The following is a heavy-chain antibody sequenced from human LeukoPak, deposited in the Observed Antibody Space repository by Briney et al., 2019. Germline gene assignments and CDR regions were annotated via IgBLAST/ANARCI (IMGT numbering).Heavy chain of an antibody. CDR1: GLTFDDYA. CDR2: ISWNSGSI. CDR3: AKLGRVPDAFDI. J-gene: IGHJ3*02. V-gene: IGHV3-9*01. D-gene: IGHD3-16*01. Sequence: GGSLRLSCAASGLTFDDYAMHWVRQAPGKGLEWVSGISWNSGSIGYADSVKGRFTISRDNAKNSLYLQMNSLRAEDTALYYCAKLGRVPDAFDIWGQGTMVTVSS.